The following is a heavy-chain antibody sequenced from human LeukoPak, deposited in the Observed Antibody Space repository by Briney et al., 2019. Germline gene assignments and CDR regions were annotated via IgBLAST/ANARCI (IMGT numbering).Heavy chain of an antibody. V-gene: IGHV4-39*07. D-gene: IGHD2-2*01. Sequence: PSETLSLTCTVSGGSISSSSYYWGWIRQPPGKGLEWIGSIYYSGSTYYNPSLKSRVTISVDTSKNQFSLKLSSLTAADTAVYYCARRQDAIKDIVVVPANWFDPWGQGTLVTVSS. J-gene: IGHJ5*02. CDR2: IYYSGST. CDR1: GGSISSSSYY. CDR3: ARRQDAIKDIVVVPANWFDP.